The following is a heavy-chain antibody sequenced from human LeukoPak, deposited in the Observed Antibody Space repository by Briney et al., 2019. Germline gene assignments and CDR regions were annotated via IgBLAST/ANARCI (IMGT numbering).Heavy chain of an antibody. CDR3: ARQYSDILTGYHRGELYWYFDL. Sequence: SETLSLTCTVSGVSISGNYYWGWVRQPPGKGLEWIGSIYHSAYYNASLGRRVTISVDASKNQFSLKLSSVTAADTAVYYCARQYSDILTGYHRGELYWYFDLWGRGTLVTVSS. V-gene: IGHV4-38-2*02. CDR2: IYHSA. CDR1: GVSISGNYY. D-gene: IGHD3-9*01. J-gene: IGHJ2*01.